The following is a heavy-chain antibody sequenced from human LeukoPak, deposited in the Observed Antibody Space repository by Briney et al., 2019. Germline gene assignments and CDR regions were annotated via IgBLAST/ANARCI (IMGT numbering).Heavy chain of an antibody. CDR1: GFTFSSYS. D-gene: IGHD6-6*01. CDR3: ARARYSSSSGFDY. V-gene: IGHV3-21*01. J-gene: IGHJ4*02. CDR2: ISSSSSYI. Sequence: PGGSLRLSCAASGFTFSSYSMNWVRQAPGKWLEWVSSISSSSSYIYYADSVKGRFTISRDNAKNSLYLQMNSLRAEDTAVYYCARARYSSSSGFDYWGQGTLVTVSS.